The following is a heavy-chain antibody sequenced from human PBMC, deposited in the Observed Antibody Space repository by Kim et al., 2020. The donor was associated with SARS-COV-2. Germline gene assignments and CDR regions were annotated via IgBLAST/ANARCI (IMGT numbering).Heavy chain of an antibody. CDR3: AKESSGVSLIRFLEPNGMDV. J-gene: IGHJ6*02. Sequence: RFTISRDNSKNPLYLQMNSLRAEDTAVYYCAKESSGVSLIRFLEPNGMDVWGQGTTVTVSS. V-gene: IGHV3-23*01. D-gene: IGHD3-3*01.